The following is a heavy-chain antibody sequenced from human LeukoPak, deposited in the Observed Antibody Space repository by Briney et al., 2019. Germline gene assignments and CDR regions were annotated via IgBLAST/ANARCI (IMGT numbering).Heavy chain of an antibody. D-gene: IGHD6-13*01. Sequence: GRTLRLSCAASGLTFSRYAMYWVRQAPAKGMEWVAVISYDGSNKYYADSVKGRFTISRDNYKNTLYLQMNSLRAEDTAVYYCARDRSSSWCIDYWGQGTLVTVSS. J-gene: IGHJ4*02. V-gene: IGHV3-30*04. CDR3: ARDRSSSWCIDY. CDR2: ISYDGSNK. CDR1: GLTFSRYA.